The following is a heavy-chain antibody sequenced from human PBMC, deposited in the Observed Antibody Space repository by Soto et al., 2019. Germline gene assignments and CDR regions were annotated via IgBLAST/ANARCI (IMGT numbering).Heavy chain of an antibody. CDR1: GYSFTSYW. CDR3: ARLPRITIFGVSYYYGMDV. Sequence: PGESLKISCNGSGYSFTSYWISWVRQMPWKGLEWMGRIDPSDSYTNYSPSFQGHVTISADKSISTAYLQWSSLKASDTAMYYCARLPRITIFGVSYYYGMDVWGQGTTVTVSS. CDR2: IDPSDSYT. D-gene: IGHD3-3*01. V-gene: IGHV5-10-1*01. J-gene: IGHJ6*02.